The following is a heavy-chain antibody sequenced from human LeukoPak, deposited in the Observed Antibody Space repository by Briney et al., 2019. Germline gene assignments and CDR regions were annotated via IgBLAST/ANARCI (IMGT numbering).Heavy chain of an antibody. CDR1: GGSFSGYY. CDR2: IYYSGST. D-gene: IGHD6-19*01. CDR3: ARAAPSGWYGY. V-gene: IGHV4-59*08. Sequence: SSETLSLTCAVYGGSFSGYYWSWIRQPPGKGLEWIGYIYYSGSTNYNPSLKSRVTISVDTSKNQFSLKLSSVTAADTAVYYCARAAPSGWYGYWGQGTLVTVSS. J-gene: IGHJ4*02.